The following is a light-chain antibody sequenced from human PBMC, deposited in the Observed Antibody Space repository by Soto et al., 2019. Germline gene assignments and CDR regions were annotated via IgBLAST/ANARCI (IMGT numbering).Light chain of an antibody. Sequence: DIVLTQSPATLSLSPGDRATLSCRASQSVGTSLAWYKQQPGQAPRLLIHDAAYRASGIQESFRGSGSGTSFRLSISSLEPDDFAVYYCQHRSSWPRSFGRGTKVEV. J-gene: IGKJ1*01. CDR1: QSVGTS. CDR3: QHRSSWPRS. V-gene: IGKV3-11*01. CDR2: DAA.